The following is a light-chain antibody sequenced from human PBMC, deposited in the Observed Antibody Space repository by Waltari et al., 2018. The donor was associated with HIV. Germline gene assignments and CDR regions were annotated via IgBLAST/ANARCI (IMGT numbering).Light chain of an antibody. CDR3: SLSFGGAAV. CDR2: DTT. J-gene: IGLJ2*01. Sequence: QAVVTQEPSLTVSPGGTVTLTCGPSPGVVTRGKWPYWFPQKPGQAPRPLIYDTTNKHSCTPARFSGSLLGGKAVLTLSGAQPEDEADYYCSLSFGGAAVFGGGTHVTVL. CDR1: PGVVTRGKW. V-gene: IGLV7-46*01.